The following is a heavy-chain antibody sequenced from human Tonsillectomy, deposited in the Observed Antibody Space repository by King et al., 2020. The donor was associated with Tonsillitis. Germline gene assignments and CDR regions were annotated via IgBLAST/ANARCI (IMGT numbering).Heavy chain of an antibody. CDR2: INPNSGGT. CDR3: ARDIAEDFRPYFDFWTGYYTV. CDR1: GYPFTGYY. J-gene: IGHJ4*02. V-gene: IGHV1-2*02. Sequence: VQLVESGAEVKKPGASVKVSCKASGYPFTGYYIHWVRQAPGQGLEWMGWINPNSGGTNYAQKFQGRVTMTRDTSISTAYMQLSSLRSDDPAVYYCARDIAEDFRPYFDFWTGYYTVWGQGTLVTVSS. D-gene: IGHD3-3*01.